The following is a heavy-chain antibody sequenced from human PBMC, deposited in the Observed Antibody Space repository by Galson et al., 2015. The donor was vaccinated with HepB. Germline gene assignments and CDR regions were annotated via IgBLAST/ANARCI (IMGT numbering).Heavy chain of an antibody. CDR3: ARGWDTDVTSNFDY. CDR2: IKQDGSEK. Sequence: SLRLSCAVSGFTYNNYWMSWVRQAPGRGLEWVANIKQDGSEKYYVDSVEGRFTVSRDNAKKTLNLDMNALSVEDTAVYYCARGWDTDVTSNFDYWGQGALVTVSS. D-gene: IGHD5-18*01. CDR1: GFTYNNYW. J-gene: IGHJ4*02. V-gene: IGHV3-7*03.